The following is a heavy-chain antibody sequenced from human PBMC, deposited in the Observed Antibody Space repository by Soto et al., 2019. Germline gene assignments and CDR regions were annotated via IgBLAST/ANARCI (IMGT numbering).Heavy chain of an antibody. CDR1: GFTVNDNY. D-gene: IGHD3-10*01. J-gene: IGHJ4*02. CDR3: ARDAGYGFNSGEF. V-gene: IGHV3-66*01. Sequence: EVQLVESGGNLVQPGGSLRLSCAASGFTVNDNYMNWVRQAPGKGLEWVSVIYGGGDTYYADSVKGRFTISRDNSKNTVYLQMSSLRTEDTAVYYCARDAGYGFNSGEFRGQRTLVTVSS. CDR2: IYGGGDT.